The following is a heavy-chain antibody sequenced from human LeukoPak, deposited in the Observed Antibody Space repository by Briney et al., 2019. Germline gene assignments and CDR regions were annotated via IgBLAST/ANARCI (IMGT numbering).Heavy chain of an antibody. CDR2: VYYSGST. CDR3: ASNTGTVFDY. V-gene: IGHV4-59*01. D-gene: IGHD7-27*01. Sequence: SETLSLTCTVSGDFITAYYWSWIRQPPGKGLEWIGYVYYSGSTEYNPSLRSRVTISLEMSKHQFSLNLTSVPAADTAVYYCASNTGTVFDYWGKGALVTVSS. J-gene: IGHJ4*02. CDR1: GDFITAYY.